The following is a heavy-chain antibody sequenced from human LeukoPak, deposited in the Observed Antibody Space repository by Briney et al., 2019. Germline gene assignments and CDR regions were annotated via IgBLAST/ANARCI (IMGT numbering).Heavy chain of an antibody. D-gene: IGHD3-10*01. CDR2: ITFDGNSK. CDR3: AKDLSYGSYSFDS. J-gene: IGHJ4*02. V-gene: IGHV3-30*18. Sequence: GRSLRLSCAASGFPFSIYGMHWVRQAPGKGLEWVAIITFDGNSKSYADSVKGRFTVSRDYSKNTLYLQMSSLRTEDTAVYYCAKDLSYGSYSFDSWGQGALVTVSS. CDR1: GFPFSIYG.